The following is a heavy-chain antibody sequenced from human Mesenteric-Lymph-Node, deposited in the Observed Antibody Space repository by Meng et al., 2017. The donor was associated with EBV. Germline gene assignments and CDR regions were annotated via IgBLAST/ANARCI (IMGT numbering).Heavy chain of an antibody. Sequence: QGELQEPCPGLVKPSETLSRTCPVSARSANSAVSYWSWIRQPPGKGLQWIGYIFSSGSTNYNPSFKSRVTISVDMSKTHFTLRLTSVTPADTAVYYCARGYGSGSYRYFDYWGQGTLVTVSS. CDR3: ARGYGSGSYRYFDY. CDR1: ARSANSAVSY. CDR2: IFSSGST. J-gene: IGHJ4*02. D-gene: IGHD3-10*01. V-gene: IGHV4-61*03.